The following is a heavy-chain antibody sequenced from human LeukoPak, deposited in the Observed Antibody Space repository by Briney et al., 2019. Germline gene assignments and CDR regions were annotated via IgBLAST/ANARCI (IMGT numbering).Heavy chain of an antibody. CDR3: ARASWVSSTDAVR. V-gene: IGHV3-23*01. D-gene: IGHD3-16*01. J-gene: IGHJ4*02. Sequence: PGGSLRLSCAASGLSFSTFAMSWVRQGLARGLEWVSSLRGNGETFYAESVKGRFTLSSDSSRNTVYLHLNNLKVEDTAMYYCARASWVSSTDAVRWGQGTLVTVSS. CDR1: GLSFSTFA. CDR2: LRGNGET.